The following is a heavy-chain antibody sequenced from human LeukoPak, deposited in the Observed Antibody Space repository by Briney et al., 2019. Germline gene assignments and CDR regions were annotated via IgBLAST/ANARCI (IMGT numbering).Heavy chain of an antibody. CDR1: GFTFSSYA. Sequence: GGSLRLSCAASGFTFSSYAMHWVRQAPGKGLEWVAVISYDGSNKYYADSVKGRFTISRDNSKNTLYLQMNSLRAEDTAVYYCAGYGNYWDWYFDLWGRGTLVTVSS. V-gene: IGHV3-30*04. CDR2: ISYDGSNK. J-gene: IGHJ2*01. CDR3: AGYGNYWDWYFDL. D-gene: IGHD4-11*01.